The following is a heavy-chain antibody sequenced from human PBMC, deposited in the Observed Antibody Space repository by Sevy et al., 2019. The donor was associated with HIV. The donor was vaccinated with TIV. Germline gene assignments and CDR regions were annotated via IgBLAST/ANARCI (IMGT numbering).Heavy chain of an antibody. CDR3: TQAQGYRDVQDGMDV. J-gene: IGHJ6*02. V-gene: IGHV3-15*01. CDR1: GFTFNNAW. Sequence: GGSLRLSCAASGFTFNNAWMGWVRQAPGKGLEWVGRIKSKSDGGTTEYAAPVKGRFTISRDDSKNTLYLQMNSLKTEDTAVYYCTQAQGYRDVQDGMDVWGQRTTVTVSS. D-gene: IGHD4-17*01. CDR2: IKSKSDGGTT.